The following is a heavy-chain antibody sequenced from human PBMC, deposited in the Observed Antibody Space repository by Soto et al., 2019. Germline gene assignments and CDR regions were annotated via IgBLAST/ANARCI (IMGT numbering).Heavy chain of an antibody. CDR3: AREVSSFGSNHFDS. J-gene: IGHJ4*02. V-gene: IGHV4-59*01. Sequence: SETLSRTCIVSGTSIRCYYWTWIRQPPGKGLEWIGYIYYTGTTKYNPSLKSRVTISVDTSKNQFSLRLNSVTAADTAVYYCAREVSSFGSNHFDSWGQGALVTVSS. CDR2: IYYTGTT. D-gene: IGHD3-10*01. CDR1: GTSIRCYY.